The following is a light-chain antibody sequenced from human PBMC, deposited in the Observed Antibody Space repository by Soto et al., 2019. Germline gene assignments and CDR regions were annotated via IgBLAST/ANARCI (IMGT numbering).Light chain of an antibody. J-gene: IGKJ1*01. CDR3: QQYGSSPWT. Sequence: EIVLTQSPGTXSLSPXEXATXXXRASQSVSSSYLAWYQQKPGQAPRLLIYGASSRATGIPDRFSGSGSGTDFTLTISRLEPEDFAVYYCQQYGSSPWTXGQGTKVEIK. CDR1: QSVSSSY. CDR2: GAS. V-gene: IGKV3-20*01.